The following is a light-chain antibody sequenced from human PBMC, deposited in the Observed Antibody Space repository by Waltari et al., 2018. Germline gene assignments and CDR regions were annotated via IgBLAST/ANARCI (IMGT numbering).Light chain of an antibody. J-gene: IGKJ4*01. CDR3: QQSYSTLALT. V-gene: IGKV1-39*01. CDR2: AAS. Sequence: DLQMPQSPSSLSASVGDRVTIPCRASQSISSYLNWYQQKPGKAPNLLIYAASSLQSGVPSRFSGSGSGTDFTLTISSLQPEDFATYYCQQSYSTLALTFGGGTKVEIK. CDR1: QSISSY.